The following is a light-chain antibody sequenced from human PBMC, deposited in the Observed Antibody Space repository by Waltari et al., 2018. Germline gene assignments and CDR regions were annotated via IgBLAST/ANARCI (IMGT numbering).Light chain of an antibody. CDR1: QTIITW. CDR3: QQYYTYWT. Sequence: DIQMTQSPSTLAASVGDRVTITCRASQTIITWLAWYQQKPGKAPKLLIDKASSLESGVQSRFSGSGAGTEFSLTIRSLQSDDSATYYCQQYYTYWTFGQGTKVDI. CDR2: KAS. V-gene: IGKV1-5*03. J-gene: IGKJ1*01.